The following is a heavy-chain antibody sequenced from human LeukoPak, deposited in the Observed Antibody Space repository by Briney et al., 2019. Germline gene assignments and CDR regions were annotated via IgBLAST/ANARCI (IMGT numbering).Heavy chain of an antibody. CDR1: EGTFSSYA. Sequence: GASVKVSCKASEGTFSSYAISWVRQAPGQGLEWMGRIIPILGIANYAQKFQGRVTITADKSTSTAYMELSSLRSEDTAVYYCARDEFSADSSSSVYFDYWGQGTLVTVSS. CDR3: ARDEFSADSSSSVYFDY. CDR2: IIPILGIA. J-gene: IGHJ4*02. D-gene: IGHD6-6*01. V-gene: IGHV1-69*04.